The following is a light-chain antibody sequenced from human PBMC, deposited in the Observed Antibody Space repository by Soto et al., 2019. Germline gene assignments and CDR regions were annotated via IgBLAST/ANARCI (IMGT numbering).Light chain of an antibody. J-gene: IGKJ1*01. CDR2: SAS. CDR1: QSIAKS. V-gene: IGKV1-39*01. Sequence: DIQMTQSPSSLSASVGDRVTITCRASQSIAKSLNWYQQKPGKAPKLLIHSASTLQSGVPSRFSGGGTGTDFTLTISSLQLEDSATYYCQQSFNPLWAFGQGTKVEIK. CDR3: QQSFNPLWA.